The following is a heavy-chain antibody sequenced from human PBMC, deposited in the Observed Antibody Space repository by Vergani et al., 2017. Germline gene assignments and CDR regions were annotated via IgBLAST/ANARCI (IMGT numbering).Heavy chain of an antibody. CDR2: INHSGST. J-gene: IGHJ5*02. CDR1: GGSFSGYY. V-gene: IGHV4-34*01. CDR3: ARAKRPPYCSGGSCYFWFDP. D-gene: IGHD2-15*01. Sequence: QVQLQQWGAGLFKPSETLSLTCAVYGGSFSGYYWSWIRQPPGKGLEWIGEINHSGSTNYNPSLKSRVTISVDTYKNQFSLKLSAVTAEDTAVYYCARAKRPPYCSGGSCYFWFDPWGQGTLVTVSS.